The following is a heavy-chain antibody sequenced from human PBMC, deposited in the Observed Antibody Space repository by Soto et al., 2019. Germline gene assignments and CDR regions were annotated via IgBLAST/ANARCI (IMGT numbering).Heavy chain of an antibody. CDR1: GFTFSSYS. V-gene: IGHV3-48*02. J-gene: IGHJ5*02. CDR2: ISSTGSTI. CDR3: ARYARLPLNWFDP. Sequence: GGSLRLSCAASGFTFSSYSMNWVRQAPGKGLEWVSYISSTGSTIFYADSVKGRFTISRDNAKNSLYLQMNSLRDEDTAVYYCARYARLPLNWFDPWGQGTLVTVSS. D-gene: IGHD2-2*01.